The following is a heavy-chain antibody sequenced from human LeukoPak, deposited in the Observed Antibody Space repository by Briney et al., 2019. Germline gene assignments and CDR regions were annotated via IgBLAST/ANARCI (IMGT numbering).Heavy chain of an antibody. Sequence: SVKLSCKVSGYTPTSYDINWVRQATGQGLEWVGWMNTNSGRTGYAQNFQGRITITRNTSISTAYMELSSLRSEDAAVYYCTRDTGPELVLGYWGQGTLVTVSS. CDR1: GYTPTSYD. CDR3: TRDTGPELVLGY. D-gene: IGHD6-13*01. CDR2: MNTNSGRT. V-gene: IGHV1-8*01. J-gene: IGHJ4*02.